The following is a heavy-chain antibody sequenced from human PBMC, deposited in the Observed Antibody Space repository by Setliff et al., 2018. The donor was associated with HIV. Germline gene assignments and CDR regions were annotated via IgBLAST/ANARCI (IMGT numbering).Heavy chain of an antibody. J-gene: IGHJ4*02. Sequence: ASVKVSCKASGYTFTSYAMHWVHQAPGQRLEWMGWINAGNGNTKYLQKFQGRVTITRDTSASTAYMELSSLRSEDTAVYYCARDRITMVRGVISGGFDYWGQGTLVTVSS. CDR1: GYTFTSYA. CDR3: ARDRITMVRGVISGGFDY. V-gene: IGHV1-3*01. CDR2: INAGNGNT. D-gene: IGHD3-10*01.